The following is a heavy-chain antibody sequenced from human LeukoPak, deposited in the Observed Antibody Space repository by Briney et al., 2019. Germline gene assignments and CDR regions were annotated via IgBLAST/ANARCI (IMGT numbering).Heavy chain of an antibody. V-gene: IGHV3-23*01. D-gene: IGHD3-9*01. CDR2: ITGRGGNT. CDR3: AKWGDYDVLTGYYVSDY. Sequence: GGSLRLSCADSGYTFSNYAMSWVRQAPGKGLEWVSAITGRGGNTYYADSVKGRFTISRDNSKNTVFLQMNSLRAEDTAVYYCAKWGDYDVLTGYYVSDYWGQGTLVTVSS. J-gene: IGHJ4*02. CDR1: GYTFSNYA.